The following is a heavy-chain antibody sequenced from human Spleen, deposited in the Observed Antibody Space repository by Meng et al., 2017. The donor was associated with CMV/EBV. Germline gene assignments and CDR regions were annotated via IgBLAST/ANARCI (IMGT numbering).Heavy chain of an antibody. CDR1: GFTFSDYY. Sequence: GESLKISCAASGFTFSDYYMSWIRQAPGKGLEWVSYITTSGTILYYADSVKGRFTVSRDNAKNSLYLQMNRLRAEDTAVYHCARDIGMTYYGVDVWGQGTTVTVSS. CDR3: ARDIGMTYYGVDV. J-gene: IGHJ6*02. CDR2: ITTSGTIL. D-gene: IGHD1-26*01. V-gene: IGHV3-11*01.